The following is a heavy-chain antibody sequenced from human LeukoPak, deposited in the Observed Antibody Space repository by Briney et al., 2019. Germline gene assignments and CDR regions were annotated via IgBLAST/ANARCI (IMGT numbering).Heavy chain of an antibody. CDR2: IYYSGST. CDR1: GGSISSYY. CDR3: AGTSYYYGSGSYPLDY. D-gene: IGHD3-10*01. V-gene: IGHV4-59*01. Sequence: SETLSLTCTVSGGSISSYYWSWIRQPPGKGLEWIGYIYYSGSTNYNPSLKSRVTISVDTSKNQFSLKLSSVTAADTAVYYCAGTSYYYGSGSYPLDYWGQGTLVTVPS. J-gene: IGHJ4*02.